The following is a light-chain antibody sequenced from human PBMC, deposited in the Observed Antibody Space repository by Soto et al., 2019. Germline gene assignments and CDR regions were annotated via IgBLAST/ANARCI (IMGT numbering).Light chain of an antibody. CDR2: SND. V-gene: IGLV1-44*01. J-gene: IGLJ3*02. Sequence: QSVLTQPPSASGTPGQRVTISCSGSSSNIGSNTVNWYQQLPGTAPKLLMYSNDQRPSGVPDRLSGSKSGTSASLAISGLQSEDEADYYCAAWDDRLNGWVFGGGTKLTVL. CDR3: AAWDDRLNGWV. CDR1: SSNIGSNT.